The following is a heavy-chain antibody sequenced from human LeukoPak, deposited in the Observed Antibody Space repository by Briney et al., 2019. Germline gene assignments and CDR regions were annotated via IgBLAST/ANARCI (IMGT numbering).Heavy chain of an antibody. CDR1: GYTFTIYG. CDR3: ARDGSYDRSGYPHFDY. Sequence: APVKRSCKASGYTFTIYGISWVRQAPGQGLEWMGWISTYNGDTNYAQKFQCRVTMPTDTSTSTAYMELRSLGSDDTAVYYCARDGSYDRSGYPHFDYWGQGALV. J-gene: IGHJ4*02. V-gene: IGHV1-18*01. D-gene: IGHD3-22*01. CDR2: ISTYNGDT.